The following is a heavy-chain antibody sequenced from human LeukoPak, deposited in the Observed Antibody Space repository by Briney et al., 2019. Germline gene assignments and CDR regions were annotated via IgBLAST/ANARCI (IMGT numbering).Heavy chain of an antibody. V-gene: IGHV3-48*03. D-gene: IGHD3-10*01. J-gene: IGHJ4*02. CDR1: GFTFSSYE. Sequence: GGSLRLSCAASGFTFSSYEMNWVRQAPGKGLEWVSYISSSGSTIYYADSVKGRFTISRDNAKNSLYLQMNSLRAEDTAVYYCARDLYVYYGSGSYLYFDYWGQGTLVTVSS. CDR3: ARDLYVYYGSGSYLYFDY. CDR2: ISSSGSTI.